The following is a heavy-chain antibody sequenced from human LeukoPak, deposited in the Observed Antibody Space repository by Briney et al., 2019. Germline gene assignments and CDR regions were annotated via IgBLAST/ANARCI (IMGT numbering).Heavy chain of an antibody. V-gene: IGHV3-7*01. J-gene: IGHJ4*02. D-gene: IGHD6-19*01. CDR3: ARDRAYSSFDY. CDR2: IKEDGSNT. CDR1: GLTFSSAW. Sequence: GGSLRLSCAASGLTFSSAWMDWVRLAPGKGLEWVAKIKEDGSNTYYGDSVKGRFTISRDNAKNSLYLQMNNLRAEDTAVYFCARDRAYSSFDYWGRGTLVTVSS.